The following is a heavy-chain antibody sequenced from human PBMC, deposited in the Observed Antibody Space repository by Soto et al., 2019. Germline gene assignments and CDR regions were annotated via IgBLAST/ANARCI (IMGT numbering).Heavy chain of an antibody. CDR2: IYYSGST. CDR1: GGSISSYY. CDR3: ARHDGRGWPFDH. D-gene: IGHD6-19*01. J-gene: IGHJ4*02. V-gene: IGHV4-59*08. Sequence: SETLSLTCTVSGGSISSYYWSWIRQPPGKGLEWIGYIYYSGSTNYNPSLKSRVTISVDTSKNQFSLQWSSLKASDSAMYYCARHDGRGWPFDHWGLGTLVTVSS.